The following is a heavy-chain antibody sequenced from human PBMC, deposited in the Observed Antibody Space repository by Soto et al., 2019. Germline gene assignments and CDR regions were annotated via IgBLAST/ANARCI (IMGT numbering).Heavy chain of an antibody. J-gene: IGHJ4*02. CDR2: IRSKANSYAT. CDR1: GFTFSGSA. V-gene: IGHV3-73*01. Sequence: GGSLRLSCAASGFTFSGSAMHWVRQASGKGLEWVGRIRSKANSYATAYAASVKGRFTISRDDSKNTAYLQMNSLKTEDTAVYYCTRHTRLTYCSGGSCYDDYWGQGTLVTVSS. CDR3: TRHTRLTYCSGGSCYDDY. D-gene: IGHD2-15*01.